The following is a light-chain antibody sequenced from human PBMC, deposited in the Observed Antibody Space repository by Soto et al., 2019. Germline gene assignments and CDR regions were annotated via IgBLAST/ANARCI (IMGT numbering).Light chain of an antibody. Sequence: DIQMTQSPSSLSASVGDRVTITCRASQNIAKYLTWFQQKPGKAPKLLIYAASSLQSGVPSRFSGSGSGTDFTLTISRLEPEDFAVYYCQQYGSSPTFGQGTKVEIK. CDR3: QQYGSSPT. CDR1: QNIAKY. J-gene: IGKJ1*01. CDR2: AAS. V-gene: IGKV1-39*01.